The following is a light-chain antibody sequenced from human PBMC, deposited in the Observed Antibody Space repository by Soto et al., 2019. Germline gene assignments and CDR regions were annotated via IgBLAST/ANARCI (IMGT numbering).Light chain of an antibody. V-gene: IGLV2-23*02. CDR1: SSDVGSHNL. CDR3: SSYGFSSSV. CDR2: EVS. J-gene: IGLJ7*01. Sequence: QSALTQPASVSGSPGQSITISCTGTSSDVGSHNLVSWYQQHPGQAPKLMIYEVSKRPLGVSTRFSASKSGNTASLTISGLQADDEADYYCSSYGFSSSVFGGGTQLTVL.